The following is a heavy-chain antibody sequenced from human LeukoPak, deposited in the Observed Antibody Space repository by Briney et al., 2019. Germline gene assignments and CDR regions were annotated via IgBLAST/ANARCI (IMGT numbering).Heavy chain of an antibody. Sequence: GGSLRLSCSASGFTFSSYAMHWVRQAPGKGLEGVAVISYDGSNKYYADSVKGRFTISRDNSKNTLYLQMNSLRAEDTAVYYCARGNDVRDAFDIWGQGTMVTVSS. D-gene: IGHD1-1*01. CDR1: GFTFSSYA. CDR2: ISYDGSNK. J-gene: IGHJ3*02. V-gene: IGHV3-30-3*01. CDR3: ARGNDVRDAFDI.